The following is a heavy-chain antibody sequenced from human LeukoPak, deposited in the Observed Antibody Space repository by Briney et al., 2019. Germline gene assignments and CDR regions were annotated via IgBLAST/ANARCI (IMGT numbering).Heavy chain of an antibody. V-gene: IGHV4-39*01. D-gene: IGHD6-13*01. CDR1: GGSIGSSSSF. CDR3: ASYGQQVPRYLDY. J-gene: IGHJ4*02. CDR2: IYYTGTT. Sequence: PSETLSLTCTVSGGSIGSSSSFRGWIRQPPGKGLEWIGSIYYTGTTYYHPSLKSPITISVDTSKNQFSLKLSSVTAADAAVYYCASYGQQVPRYLDYWGQGTLVTVSS.